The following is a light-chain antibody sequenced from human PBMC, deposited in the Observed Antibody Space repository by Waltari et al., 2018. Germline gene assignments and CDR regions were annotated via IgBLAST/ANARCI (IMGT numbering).Light chain of an antibody. CDR2: EVS. CDR1: PSDIGASTF. V-gene: IGLV2-8*01. J-gene: IGLJ1*01. CDR3: SSYAGSDNLRV. Sequence: QSALTQPPSASGSPGQSVTISCTGTPSDIGASTFVSWYQKHPGKAPNLLIFEVSKRPSGVPDRFSGSKSGITASLTVSGLQAEDEADYYCSSYAGSDNLRVFGTGTTVTVL.